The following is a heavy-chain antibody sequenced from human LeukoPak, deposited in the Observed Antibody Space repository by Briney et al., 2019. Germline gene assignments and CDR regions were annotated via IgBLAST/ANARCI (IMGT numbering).Heavy chain of an antibody. Sequence: SETLSLTCAVYGGSFSGYYWSWIRQPPGKGLEWIGEINHSGSTNYNPSLKSRVTISVDTSKNQFSLKLSSVTAADTAVYYCARGQSTFLPKCKKLDFWGQGTLVTVSS. D-gene: IGHD3-16*01. V-gene: IGHV4-34*01. CDR2: INHSGST. CDR1: GGSFSGYY. CDR3: ARGQSTFLPKCKKLDF. J-gene: IGHJ4*02.